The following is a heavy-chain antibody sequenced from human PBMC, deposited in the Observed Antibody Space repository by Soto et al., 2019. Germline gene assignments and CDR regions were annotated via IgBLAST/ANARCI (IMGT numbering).Heavy chain of an antibody. V-gene: IGHV3-48*02. CDR1: GFVFSTYS. CDR3: ANQKIRFSVAGTLYVLGV. CDR2: ISSTSGTI. Sequence: EGQLVESGGNLVRPGGSLRLSCEASGFVFSTYSMNWVRQAPGKGLEWISYISSTSGTIYYADSVKGRFTIFRDNAKNSLFLQMNGLRDDDTAVYYCANQKIRFSVAGTLYVLGVWGQGTTVTVSS. J-gene: IGHJ6*02. D-gene: IGHD6-19*01.